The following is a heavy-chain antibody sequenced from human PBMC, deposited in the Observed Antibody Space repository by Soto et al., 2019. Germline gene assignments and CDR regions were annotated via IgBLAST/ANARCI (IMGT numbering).Heavy chain of an antibody. CDR3: ARSGGDLVDPWYNWFDP. V-gene: IGHV1-69*02. D-gene: IGHD5-12*01. CDR1: GGTFSSYT. Sequence: QVQLVQSGAEVKKPGSSVKVSCKASGGTFSSYTISWVRQAPGQGLEWMGRIIPILGIANYAQKFPGSVTITADKSTSTACMELSSLRSEDTAVYYCARSGGDLVDPWYNWFDPWGQGTLVTVSS. CDR2: IIPILGIA. J-gene: IGHJ5*02.